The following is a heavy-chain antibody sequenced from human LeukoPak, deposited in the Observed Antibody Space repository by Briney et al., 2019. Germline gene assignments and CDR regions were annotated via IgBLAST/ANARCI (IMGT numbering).Heavy chain of an antibody. Sequence: RGSLRLSCAASGFTLCSYGMHWVRQAPGKGREWGAVIWYDGSNKYYADSVKGRFTISRDNSKNTLYLQMNSLRAEDTAVYYCARDAYCGGDCYSGYYYGMDVWGQGTTVTVSS. V-gene: IGHV3-33*01. J-gene: IGHJ6*02. CDR2: IWYDGSNK. CDR1: GFTLCSYG. D-gene: IGHD2-21*02. CDR3: ARDAYCGGDCYSGYYYGMDV.